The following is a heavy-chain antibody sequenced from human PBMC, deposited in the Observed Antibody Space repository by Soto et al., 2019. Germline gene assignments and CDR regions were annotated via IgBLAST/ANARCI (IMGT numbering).Heavy chain of an antibody. CDR2: MNPNSGNT. D-gene: IGHD2-15*01. J-gene: IGHJ3*02. Sequence: ASVKVSCKASGYTFTSYDINWVRQATGQGLEWMGWMNPNSGNTGYAQKFQGRVTMTRNTSISTAYMELSSLRSEDTAVYYCARGRRRGYCSGGSCYGRDVFDIWGQGSMVIVSS. CDR1: GYTFTSYD. V-gene: IGHV1-8*01. CDR3: ARGRRRGYCSGGSCYGRDVFDI.